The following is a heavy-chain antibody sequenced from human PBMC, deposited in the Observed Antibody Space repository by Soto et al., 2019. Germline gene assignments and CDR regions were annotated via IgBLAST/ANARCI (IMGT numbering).Heavy chain of an antibody. CDR3: ARARFSGDYAFNWFDP. CDR2: IYYSGST. J-gene: IGHJ5*02. CDR1: GGSISSSSYY. V-gene: IGHV4-39*01. D-gene: IGHD4-17*01. Sequence: SETLSLTCTVSGGSISSSSYYWGWIRQPPGKGLEWIGSIYYSGSTYYNPSLKSRVTISVDTSKNQFSLKLSSVTAADTAVYYCARARFSGDYAFNWFDPWGQGTLVTVSS.